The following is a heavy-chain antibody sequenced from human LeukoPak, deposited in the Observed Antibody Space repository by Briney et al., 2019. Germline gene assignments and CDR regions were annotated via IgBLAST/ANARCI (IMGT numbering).Heavy chain of an antibody. Sequence: GESLKIPCKGSGYNFTNYWIGWVRQMPGKGLEGRGIIYPGDSDTRYSPSFQGQDTISADKSVSTAYLQWSSLKASDTAMYYCARPDFNDYGGSFVYWGQGTLVTVSS. V-gene: IGHV5-51*01. D-gene: IGHD4-23*01. CDR3: ARPDFNDYGGSFVY. J-gene: IGHJ4*02. CDR1: GYNFTNYW. CDR2: IYPGDSDT.